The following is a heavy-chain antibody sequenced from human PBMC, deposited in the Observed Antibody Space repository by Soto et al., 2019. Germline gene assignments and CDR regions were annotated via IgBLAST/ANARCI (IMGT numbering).Heavy chain of an antibody. D-gene: IGHD6-25*01. CDR2: IKSKTDGGTT. J-gene: IGHJ5*02. CDR3: TSDPRLHRWFDP. CDR1: EFSFSNAW. V-gene: IGHV3-15*01. Sequence: EVQLVESGGGLVNPGGSLRLSCAASEFSFSNAWMNWVRQAPGMGREWVGRIKSKTDGGTTDYAAPVKGRFTISRDDLQKTVYLEMNSLKTEDTAVYYCTSDPRLHRWFDPWGQGTLVTVSS.